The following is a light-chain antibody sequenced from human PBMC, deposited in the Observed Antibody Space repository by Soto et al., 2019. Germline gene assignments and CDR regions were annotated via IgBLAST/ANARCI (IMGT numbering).Light chain of an antibody. J-gene: IGKJ3*01. Sequence: DIQMTQSPSSVSASVGDRVTISCRASQGISTWLAWYQQRPGKAPKLLVYAASSLQGGVPPRFSGSGSGTDFTLTISNLQPEDFATYYCQQANSFPFTFGPGTKVDIQ. CDR1: QGISTW. V-gene: IGKV1-12*01. CDR2: AAS. CDR3: QQANSFPFT.